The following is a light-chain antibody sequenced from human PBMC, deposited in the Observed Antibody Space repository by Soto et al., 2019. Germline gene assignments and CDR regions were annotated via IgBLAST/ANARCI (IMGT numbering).Light chain of an antibody. Sequence: EIVLTQSPATLSVSPGERATLSCRASQSVSGDLAWYHHKPGQAPRLLIYDASTRALDTPARFSGSGSGTDFTLTINSLEPEDSAVYYCQQRSNWPSITFGQGTRLEIK. CDR1: QSVSGD. CDR2: DAS. J-gene: IGKJ5*01. CDR3: QQRSNWPSIT. V-gene: IGKV3-11*01.